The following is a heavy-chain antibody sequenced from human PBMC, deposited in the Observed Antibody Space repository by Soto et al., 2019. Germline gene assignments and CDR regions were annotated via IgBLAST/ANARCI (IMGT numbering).Heavy chain of an antibody. CDR1: GGPFSGYY. V-gene: IGHV4-34*01. D-gene: IGHD1-26*01. CDR2: INHSGST. CDR3: ARAFVGVEGYYYMDV. J-gene: IGHJ6*03. Sequence: PSETLSLTCSVYGGPFSGYYWSWIRQPPGKGLEWIGEINHSGSTNYNPSLKSRVTISVGTSKNQFSLKLSSVTAADTAVYYCARAFVGVEGYYYMDVWGKGTTVTVSS.